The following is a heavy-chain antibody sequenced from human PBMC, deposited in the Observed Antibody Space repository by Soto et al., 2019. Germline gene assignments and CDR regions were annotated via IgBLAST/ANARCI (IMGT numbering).Heavy chain of an antibody. J-gene: IGHJ6*02. CDR2: IDSGGST. V-gene: IGHV3-66*01. CDR3: AREGGSRWSGGGYYYYFGMDV. Sequence: EVQLVESGGGLVQPGGSLRLSCAASGLTVSSNYMSWVRQAPGKGLEWVSVIDSGGSTYYADSVKGRFTISRDNSKNTLYLQRNSLRVEDTAVYYCAREGGSRWSGGGYYYYFGMDVWGQGTTVTVSS. D-gene: IGHD6-13*01. CDR1: GLTVSSNY.